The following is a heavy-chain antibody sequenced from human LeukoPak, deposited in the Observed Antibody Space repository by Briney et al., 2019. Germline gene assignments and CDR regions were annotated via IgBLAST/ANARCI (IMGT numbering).Heavy chain of an antibody. CDR1: GYTFTSYY. D-gene: IGHD3-10*01. J-gene: IGHJ5*02. Sequence: VASVKVSCKASGYTFTSYYMHWVRQAPGQGLEWMGIINPSGGSTSYAQKFQGRVTMTRDTSTSTVYMELSSLRSEDTAVYYCARGKGGFYYGSGSFHPNWSDPWGQGTLVTVSS. CDR3: ARGKGGFYYGSGSFHPNWSDP. V-gene: IGHV1-46*01. CDR2: INPSGGST.